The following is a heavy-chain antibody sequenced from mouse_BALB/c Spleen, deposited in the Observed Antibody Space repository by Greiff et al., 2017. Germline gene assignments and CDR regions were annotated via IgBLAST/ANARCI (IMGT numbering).Heavy chain of an antibody. J-gene: IGHJ1*01. D-gene: IGHD1-1*01. CDR1: GFSLSTYGIG. CDR2: IWWNDNK. CDR3: ARIAGTTVVAWYFDV. V-gene: IGHV8-11*01. Sequence: QVTLKVSGPGILQPSQTLSLTCSFSGFSLSTYGIGVGWIRQPSGKGLEWLAHIWWNDNKYYNTALKSRLTISKDTSNNQVFLKIASVDTADTATYYCARIAGTTVVAWYFDVWGAGTTVTVSS.